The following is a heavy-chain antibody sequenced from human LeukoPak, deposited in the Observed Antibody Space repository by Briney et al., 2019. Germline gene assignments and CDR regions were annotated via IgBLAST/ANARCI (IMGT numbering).Heavy chain of an antibody. V-gene: IGHV3-11*01. J-gene: IGHJ4*02. CDR1: GFTFSDYY. CDR3: AKDQEDRGYPSSFDF. Sequence: GGSLRLSCAASGFTFSDYYMSWIRQAPGKGLEWVSYISSSGSTIYYADSVKGRFTISRDNSKNTVYLQMDSLRVDDTAVYFCAKDQEDRGYPSSFDFWGQGTLVTVSS. CDR2: ISSSGSTI. D-gene: IGHD2-15*01.